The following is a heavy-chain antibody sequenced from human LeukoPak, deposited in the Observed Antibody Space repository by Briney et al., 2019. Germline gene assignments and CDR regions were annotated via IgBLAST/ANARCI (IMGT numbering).Heavy chain of an antibody. D-gene: IGHD3-16*01. CDR2: IYYSGST. CDR3: ARQGNHWGSYFDY. J-gene: IGHJ4*02. CDR1: GGSISSGGYY. V-gene: IGHV4-31*03. Sequence: SQTLSLTCTVSGGSISSGGYYWSWIRQHPGKGLEWIGYIYYSGSTYYNPSLKSRVTISVDTSKNQFSLKLSSVTAADTAVYYCARQGNHWGSYFDYWGQGTLVTVSS.